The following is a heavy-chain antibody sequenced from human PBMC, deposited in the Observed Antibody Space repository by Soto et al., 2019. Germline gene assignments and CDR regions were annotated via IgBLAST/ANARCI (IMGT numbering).Heavy chain of an antibody. CDR3: ARVAGLDSSGGPSFDP. D-gene: IGHD6-19*01. J-gene: IGHJ5*02. CDR1: GYTFTSYG. CDR2: ISAYNGNT. V-gene: IGHV1-18*04. Sequence: QVQLVQSGAEVKKPGASVKVSCKASGYTFTSYGISWVRQAPGQGLEWMGWISAYNGNTNYAQKLQGRVTMTTDTSTSTAYRELRSLRSDDTAVYYCARVAGLDSSGGPSFDPCGQGTLVTVSS.